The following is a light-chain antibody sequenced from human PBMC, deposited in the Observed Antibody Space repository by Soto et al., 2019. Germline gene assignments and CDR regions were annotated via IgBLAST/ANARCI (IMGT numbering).Light chain of an antibody. V-gene: IGKV1-39*01. CDR2: TAS. J-gene: IGKJ2*01. CDR3: QQSYTTPFT. Sequence: DIQMTQSPSSLSASVGDRVTITCRASQSVSNYLNWFQHKPGRAPKLLIHTASTLRSGVPSRFSGSGSGADFTLIISSLQREDFATYYCQQSYTTPFTFGQGTELEIK. CDR1: QSVSNY.